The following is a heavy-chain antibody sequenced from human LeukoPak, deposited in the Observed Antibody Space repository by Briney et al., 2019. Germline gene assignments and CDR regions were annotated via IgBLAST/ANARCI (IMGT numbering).Heavy chain of an antibody. CDR2: IYYSGST. D-gene: IGHD3-10*01. CDR1: GGSISSSSYY. CDR3: ARSRGWSYYNSFDP. J-gene: IGHJ5*02. Sequence: SETLSLTCTVSGGSISSSSYYWGWIRQPPGKGLEGIGSIYYSGSTYYNPSLKSRVTISVDTSKNQFSLKLSSVTAADTAVYYCARSRGWSYYNSFDPWGQGTLVTVSS. V-gene: IGHV4-39*07.